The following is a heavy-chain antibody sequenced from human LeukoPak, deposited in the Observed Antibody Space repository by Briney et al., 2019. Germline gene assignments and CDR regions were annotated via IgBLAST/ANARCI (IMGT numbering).Heavy chain of an antibody. J-gene: IGHJ6*02. CDR1: GFTFSSNG. CDR3: AKDPNTSYYYYGMDV. CDR2: ISYDGSNK. Sequence: GGSLRLSCAASGFTFSSNGMHWVRQAPGKGLEWVAVISYDGSNKYYADSVKGRFTISRDNSKNTLYLQMNSLRAEDTAVYYCAKDPNTSYYYYGMDVWGQGTTVTVSS. V-gene: IGHV3-30*18.